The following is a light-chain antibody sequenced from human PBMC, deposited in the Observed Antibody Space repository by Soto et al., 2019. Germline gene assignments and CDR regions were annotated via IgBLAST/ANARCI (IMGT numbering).Light chain of an antibody. CDR1: QSITSNF. J-gene: IGKJ2*01. CDR2: VAS. CDR3: QHYGRSPFT. V-gene: IGKV3-20*01. Sequence: EIVLTQSPVTLSSSPGERATLSCRASQSITSNFLAWFQQKAGLAPRLLIYVASTRASGVPDRFSGGGSGTDFVLTISRLEPEDFAVYYCQHYGRSPFTFGQGTKVQIK.